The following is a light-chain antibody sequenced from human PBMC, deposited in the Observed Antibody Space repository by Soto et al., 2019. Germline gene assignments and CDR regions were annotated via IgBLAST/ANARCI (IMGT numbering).Light chain of an antibody. V-gene: IGKV1-5*01. Sequence: DIQMTQSPSTVSASVGDTVTITCRASRSISTRLAWYQQKAGKAPKVLIYDASRLESGVPSRFSGSGSGTEFTLTISRLLPDDFASYYCQQYDSYSWTFGQGTKVEI. CDR2: DAS. CDR1: RSISTR. CDR3: QQYDSYSWT. J-gene: IGKJ1*01.